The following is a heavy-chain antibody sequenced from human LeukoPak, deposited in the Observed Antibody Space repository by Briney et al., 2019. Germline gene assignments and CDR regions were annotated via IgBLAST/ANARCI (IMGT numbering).Heavy chain of an antibody. V-gene: IGHV1-69*13. CDR3: ARGNGTYTPSDH. D-gene: IGHD1-26*01. Sequence: ASVKVSCKASGGISHPYAIAWLRQAPGQGLEWMGGITPLVSTTVYARKLQGSVTFTADEATRTVYMELRSLSSDDTAIYYCARGNGTYTPSDHWGQGTLVTVSS. J-gene: IGHJ4*02. CDR1: GGISHPYA. CDR2: ITPLVSTT.